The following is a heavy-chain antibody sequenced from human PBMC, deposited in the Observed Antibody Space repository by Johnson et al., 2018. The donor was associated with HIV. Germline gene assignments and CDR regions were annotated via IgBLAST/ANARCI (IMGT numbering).Heavy chain of an antibody. D-gene: IGHD3-9*01. Sequence: VQLVESGGVVVQPGGSLRLSCAASRFTFSSYWMHWVRQAPGKGLVWVSRINSDGSSKTYADSVKGRFTISRDNAKNSLSLQMNSLRAEDTAIYYCAREEGSDILTRGDAFDIWGQGTMVTVSS. V-gene: IGHV3-74*01. CDR3: AREEGSDILTRGDAFDI. CDR1: RFTFSSYW. CDR2: INSDGSSK. J-gene: IGHJ3*02.